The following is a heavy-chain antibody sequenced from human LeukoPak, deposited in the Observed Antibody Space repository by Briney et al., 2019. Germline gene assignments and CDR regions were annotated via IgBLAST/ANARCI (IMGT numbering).Heavy chain of an antibody. D-gene: IGHD3-10*01. V-gene: IGHV3-23*01. CDR1: GFTFSSYA. J-gene: IGHJ4*02. CDR2: ISGSGGST. CDR3: AKDRSIILWFGELLGY. Sequence: GGSLRLSCAASGFTFSSYAMSWVRQAPGKGLEWVSAISGSGGSTYYADSVKGRFTISRDNSKNTLYLQMNSLRAGDTAVYYCAKDRSIILWFGELLGYWGQGTLVTVSS.